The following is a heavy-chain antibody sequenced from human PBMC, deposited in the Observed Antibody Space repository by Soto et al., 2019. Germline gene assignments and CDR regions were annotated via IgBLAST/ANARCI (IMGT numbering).Heavy chain of an antibody. CDR1: GGSISSSSYY. J-gene: IGHJ6*02. V-gene: IGHV4-39*01. Sequence: ETLSLTCTVSGGSISSSSYYWGWIRQPPGKGLEWIGSIYYSGSTYYNPSLKSRVTISVDTSKNQFSLKLSSVTAADTAVYYCARQWQSSAADYYYYYGMDVWGQGTTVTVSS. CDR3: ARQWQSSAADYYYYYGMDV. D-gene: IGHD6-25*01. CDR2: IYYSGST.